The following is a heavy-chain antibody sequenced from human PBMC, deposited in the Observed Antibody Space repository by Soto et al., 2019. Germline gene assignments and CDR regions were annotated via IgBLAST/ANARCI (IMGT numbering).Heavy chain of an antibody. CDR2: VSYDESHK. D-gene: IGHD4-17*01. J-gene: IGHJ4*02. CDR3: ARPLTTGTNTNFAY. V-gene: IGHV3-30*04. CDR1: GFTFDSYA. Sequence: PGGSLRLSCAASGFTFDSYAVHWVRQAPGKGLEWVAIVSYDESHKYYADSVKGRFTISRDNSKNTLYLQMSSLRAEDTAVYYCARPLTTGTNTNFAYWGQGTQVTVSS.